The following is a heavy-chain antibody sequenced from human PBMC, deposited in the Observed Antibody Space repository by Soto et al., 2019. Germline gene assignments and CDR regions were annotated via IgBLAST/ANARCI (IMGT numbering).Heavy chain of an antibody. V-gene: IGHV3-48*02. CDR2: ISVTGNTV. D-gene: IGHD3-16*01. CDR3: ARERGEAFNI. J-gene: IGHJ3*02. Sequence: EVQLVESGGGLVQPGGSLRLSCAASGFALSDYSMNWVRQAPGKGLGWVSYISVTGNTVYYAGSVKGRFTISKDTAKNSLYLQMNSLRHDDTAVYYCARERGEAFNIWGQGTMVTVSS. CDR1: GFALSDYS.